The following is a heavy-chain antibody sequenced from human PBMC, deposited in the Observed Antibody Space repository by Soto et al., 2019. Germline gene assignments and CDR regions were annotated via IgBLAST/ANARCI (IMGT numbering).Heavy chain of an antibody. V-gene: IGHV4-34*01. CDR3: ARGLDYGTSGPFDI. D-gene: IGHD4-17*01. Sequence: PSETLSLTCAVYGGSFSGYYWSWIRQPPEKGLEWIGEINHSGSTNYNPSLKSRVTISVDTSKNQFSLKLSSVTAADTAVYYCARGLDYGTSGPFDIWGQGTMVTVS. J-gene: IGHJ3*02. CDR1: GGSFSGYY. CDR2: INHSGST.